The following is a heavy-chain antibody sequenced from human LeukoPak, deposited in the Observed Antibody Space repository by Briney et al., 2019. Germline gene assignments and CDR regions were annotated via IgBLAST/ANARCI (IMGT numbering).Heavy chain of an antibody. D-gene: IGHD5-24*01. CDR2: IRYDGSNK. V-gene: IGHV3-30*02. J-gene: IGHJ4*02. Sequence: GGSLRLSCAASGFTFSSYGMHWVRQAPGKGLEWVAFIRYDGSNKYYADSVKGRFTISRDNSKNTLYLQMNSLRAEDTAVYYCAKQRGDGYNYVGEYFDYWGQGTLVTVSS. CDR3: AKQRGDGYNYVGEYFDY. CDR1: GFTFSSYG.